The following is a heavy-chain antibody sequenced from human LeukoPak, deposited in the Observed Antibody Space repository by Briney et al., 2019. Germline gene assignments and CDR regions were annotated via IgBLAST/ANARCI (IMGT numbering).Heavy chain of an antibody. CDR1: GGSFSGYY. CDR2: INHSGST. V-gene: IGHV4-34*01. J-gene: IGHJ4*02. CDR3: ARFRFPLHYYGSGSQHYFDY. Sequence: SETLSLTCAVYGGSFSGYYWSWIRQPPGKGLEWIGEINHSGSTNYNPSPKSRVTISVDTSKNQFSLKLSSVTAADTAVYYCARFRFPLHYYGSGSQHYFDYWGQGTLVTVSS. D-gene: IGHD3-10*01.